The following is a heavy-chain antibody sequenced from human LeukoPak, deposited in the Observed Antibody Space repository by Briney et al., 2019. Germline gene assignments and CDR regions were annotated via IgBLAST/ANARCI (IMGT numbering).Heavy chain of an antibody. V-gene: IGHV3-49*04. Sequence: GGSLRLSCAASGFTFSSYTINWVRQAPGKGLEWVGFIRSKAYGGTTEYAASVKGRFSISRDDSKSIAYLQMNSLKTEDTAVYFCAREGNYYGSGSYDYWGQGTLVTVSS. J-gene: IGHJ4*02. CDR3: AREGNYYGSGSYDY. D-gene: IGHD3-10*01. CDR2: IRSKAYGGTT. CDR1: GFTFSSYT.